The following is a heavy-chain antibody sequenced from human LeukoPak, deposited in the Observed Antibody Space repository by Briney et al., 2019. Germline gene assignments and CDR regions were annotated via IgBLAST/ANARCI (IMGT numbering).Heavy chain of an antibody. CDR3: ALCSLRYTSGSYVFDY. D-gene: IGHD6-19*01. J-gene: IGHJ4*02. CDR2: INSDGSST. CDR1: GFTFGSYW. Sequence: GGSLRLSCAASGFTFGSYWMHWVRLVPGKGLVWVSRINSDGSSTSYADSVKGRFTISRDNTKNTLYLQMNSLRAEDTAVYYCALCSLRYTSGSYVFDYWGPEALVTVSS. V-gene: IGHV3-74*01.